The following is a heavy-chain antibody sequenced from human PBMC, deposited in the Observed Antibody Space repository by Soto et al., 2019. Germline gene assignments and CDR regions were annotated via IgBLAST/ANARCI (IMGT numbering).Heavy chain of an antibody. CDR1: GGAFNNYA. V-gene: IGHV1-69*06. J-gene: IGHJ6*02. CDR3: ASWSNWNPLYYDGLDV. D-gene: IGHD1-20*01. CDR2: IIPLHNTA. Sequence: QVQLLQSGAEVKKPGSSVKVSCKVSGGAFNNYALNWVRHGPGQGLEWLGGIIPLHNTANYSLKFLGRVTVTSDISSTTVYMELNCLSSDDTATYYCASWSNWNPLYYDGLDVWGQGTTVTVSS.